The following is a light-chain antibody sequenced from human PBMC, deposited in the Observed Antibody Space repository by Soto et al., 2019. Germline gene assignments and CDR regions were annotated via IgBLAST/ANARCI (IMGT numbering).Light chain of an antibody. J-gene: IGKJ1*01. CDR3: QQYNNWPPWT. Sequence: EILMTQSPATLSLSPGERATLSCRASQSVGSNLAWYQQKPDQAPRLLIYGASTRATGIPARFSGSGSGTEFTLTISSLQSEDFAVYYCQQYNNWPPWTFGQGTKVDIK. CDR2: GAS. V-gene: IGKV3-15*01. CDR1: QSVGSN.